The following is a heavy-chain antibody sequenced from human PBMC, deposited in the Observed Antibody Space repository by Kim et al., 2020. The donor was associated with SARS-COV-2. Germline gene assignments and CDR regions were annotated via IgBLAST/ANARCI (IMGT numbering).Heavy chain of an antibody. CDR1: GGSFSNYY. Sequence: SETLSLTCAVYGGSFSNYYWSWIRQSPGKGLEWIGEINHSGSTNYNPSLKSRVTISVDTSKNQFSLKLSSVTAADTAVYYCARIEVFDFDYCGQGTLVTV. J-gene: IGHJ4*02. V-gene: IGHV4-34*01. CDR3: ARIEVFDFDY. D-gene: IGHD2-21*01. CDR2: INHSGST.